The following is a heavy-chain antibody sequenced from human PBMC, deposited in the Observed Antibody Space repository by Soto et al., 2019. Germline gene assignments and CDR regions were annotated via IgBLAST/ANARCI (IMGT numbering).Heavy chain of an antibody. J-gene: IGHJ4*02. CDR2: ISYDGSNK. V-gene: IGHV3-30*03. Sequence: QVQLVESGGGVVQPGRSLRLSCAASGFTFSSYGMHWVRQAPGKGLEWVAVISYDGSNKYYADSVKGRFTISRDNSKTTLDLQMNSLRVEDTAVYYCARDATGYSSGWQLDYWGQGTLVTVSS. D-gene: IGHD6-19*01. CDR3: ARDATGYSSGWQLDY. CDR1: GFTFSSYG.